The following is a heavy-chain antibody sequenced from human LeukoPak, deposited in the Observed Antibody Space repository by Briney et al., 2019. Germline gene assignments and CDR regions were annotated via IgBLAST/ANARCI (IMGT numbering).Heavy chain of an antibody. CDR3: ARDEDYGIFVNVDY. V-gene: IGHV1-18*01. Sequence: ASVKVSCKASGYTFTSYGISWVRQAPGQGLEWMGWISAYNGHTNYAQKFQGRVTMTTDTPTSTAYMELRSLRSDDTAVYYCARDEDYGIFVNVDYWGQGTLVTVSS. CDR2: ISAYNGHT. J-gene: IGHJ4*02. CDR1: GYTFTSYG. D-gene: IGHD4-17*01.